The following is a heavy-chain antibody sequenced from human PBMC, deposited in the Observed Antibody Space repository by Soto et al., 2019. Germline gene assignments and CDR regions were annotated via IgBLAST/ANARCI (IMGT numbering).Heavy chain of an antibody. D-gene: IGHD7-27*01. V-gene: IGHV4-30-4*01. CDR3: ARGRPWGPVDY. CDR1: GGSISSGDYY. J-gene: IGHJ4*02. Sequence: SETLSLTCTVSGGSISSGDYYWSWIRQPPGKGLEWIGYIYYSGSTYYNPSLKSRVTISVDTSKNQFSLKLSSVTAADTAVYYCARGRPWGPVDYWGQGTLVTVYS. CDR2: IYYSGST.